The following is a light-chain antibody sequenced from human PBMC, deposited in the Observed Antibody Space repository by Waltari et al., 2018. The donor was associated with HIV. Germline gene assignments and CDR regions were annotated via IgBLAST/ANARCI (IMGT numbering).Light chain of an antibody. V-gene: IGKV3-20*01. CDR3: QQYGTSPRT. J-gene: IGKJ1*01. Sequence: EIVLTQSPGALSLSPGERATLSCRASQRVSSSSLAWYQQTPGQAPTSLIYGASTMATGIPDRFSGSVSGTDFTLTISRLEPEDFAVYYCQQYGTSPRTFGQGTKVEIK. CDR2: GAS. CDR1: QRVSSSS.